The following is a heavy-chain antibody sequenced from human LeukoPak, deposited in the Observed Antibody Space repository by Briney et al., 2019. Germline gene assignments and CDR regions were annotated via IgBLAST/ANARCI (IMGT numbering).Heavy chain of an antibody. J-gene: IGHJ4*02. D-gene: IGHD3-10*01. CDR3: ARHSPSDLIEVRGVNPRDY. CDR1: GGSFSGYY. CDR2: INHSGST. Sequence: SETLSLTCAVYGGSFSGYYWSWIRQPPGKGLEWIGEINHSGSTNYNPSLKSRVTISVDTSKDQFSLKLSSVTAADTAVYYCARHSPSDLIEVRGVNPRDYWGQGTLVTVSS. V-gene: IGHV4-34*01.